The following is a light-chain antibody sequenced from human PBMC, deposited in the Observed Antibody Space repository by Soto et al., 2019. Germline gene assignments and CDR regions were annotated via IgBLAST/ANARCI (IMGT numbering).Light chain of an antibody. Sequence: DIQMTQSPSTLSASLGDRVTITCRASQSISSWLAWYQQKPGKAPKLLIYDASSLESGVPSRFSGSGSGTEFTLTISSLQPDDFATYYCQQYNSYVWTFGQGTKVDIK. CDR2: DAS. CDR3: QQYNSYVWT. V-gene: IGKV1-5*01. CDR1: QSISSW. J-gene: IGKJ1*01.